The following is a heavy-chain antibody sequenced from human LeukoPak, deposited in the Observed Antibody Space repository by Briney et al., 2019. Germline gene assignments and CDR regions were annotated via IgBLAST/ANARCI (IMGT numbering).Heavy chain of an antibody. Sequence: SETLSLTCTVSGGSISSGGYYWSWIRQPPGKGLEWIGYIYYSGSTYYNPSLKSRVTISVDTSKNQFSLKLSSVTAADTAVYYCARVSDYVWGSPFDYWGQGTLVTVSS. CDR1: GGSISSGGYY. V-gene: IGHV4-30-4*01. D-gene: IGHD3-16*01. CDR3: ARVSDYVWGSPFDY. J-gene: IGHJ4*02. CDR2: IYYSGST.